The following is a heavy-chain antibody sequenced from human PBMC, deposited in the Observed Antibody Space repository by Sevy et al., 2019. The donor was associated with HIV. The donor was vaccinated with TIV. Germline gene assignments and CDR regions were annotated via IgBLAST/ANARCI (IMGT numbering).Heavy chain of an antibody. D-gene: IGHD3-3*01. CDR2: IKSKTDGGTT. CDR1: GLTFNNAW. V-gene: IGHV3-15*01. Sequence: GGSLRLSCAASGLTFNNAWMTWVRQAPGMGLEWVGRIKSKTDGGTTDYAAPVKSRFTISRDDSKNTRYLQMNSLKTEDTAGYYCTTKHGFWSGYYYFDYWGQGTLVTVSS. CDR3: TTKHGFWSGYYYFDY. J-gene: IGHJ4*02.